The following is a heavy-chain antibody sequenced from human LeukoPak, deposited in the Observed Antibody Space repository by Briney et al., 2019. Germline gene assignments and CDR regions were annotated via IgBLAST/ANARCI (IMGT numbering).Heavy chain of an antibody. V-gene: IGHV1-69*04. CDR1: GRRVGSYC. D-gene: IGHD1-26*01. CDR2: IIPILGIA. J-gene: IGHJ6*02. Sequence: VSSKVYGRRVGSYCRSWWRPAHGQGLEWMGRIIPILGIANYAQKFQGRVTIIADKSTSTAYMELSSLRSEDTAVYYCARDVGAQNYYYYYGMDVWGQGTTVTVSS. CDR3: ARDVGAQNYYYYYGMDV.